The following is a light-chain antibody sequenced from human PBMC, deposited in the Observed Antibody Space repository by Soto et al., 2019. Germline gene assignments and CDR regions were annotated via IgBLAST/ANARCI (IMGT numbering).Light chain of an antibody. CDR1: QNININ. CDR3: QQEKGWPPLT. Sequence: EIVMTQSPLTLSVSPGERATLSCRASQNININFAWYQQRPGQPPRGLIYGASSRAAGIPDRVSGRGSGTDFTLTINRLEPDDFAVYYWQQEKGWPPLTFGGGTRVEIK. J-gene: IGKJ4*01. CDR2: GAS. V-gene: IGKV3D-15*01.